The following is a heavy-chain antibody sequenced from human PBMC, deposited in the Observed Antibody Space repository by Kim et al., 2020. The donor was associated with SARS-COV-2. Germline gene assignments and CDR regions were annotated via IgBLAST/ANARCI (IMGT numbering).Heavy chain of an antibody. D-gene: IGHD1-26*01. CDR3: AKNQWEPYN. CDR1: GFTFSSSA. CDR2: ISNSGANT. Sequence: GGSLRLSCAASGFTFSSSAMSWVRQAPGKGLEWVSSISNSGANTEYADSVKGRFTISRDNSKNTMYLKMNSLRVEDTAVYYCAKNQWEPYNWVQGTLVT. J-gene: IGHJ4*02. V-gene: IGHV3-23*01.